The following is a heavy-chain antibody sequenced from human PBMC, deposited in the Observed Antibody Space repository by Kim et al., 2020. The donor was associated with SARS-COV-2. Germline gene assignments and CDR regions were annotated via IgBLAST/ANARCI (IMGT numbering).Heavy chain of an antibody. CDR2: T. J-gene: IGHJ4*02. V-gene: IGHV3-74*01. CDR3: VRLVVAAPFDF. D-gene: IGHD2-15*01. Sequence: TSYADSEKCRVTIPRDNAKNTLYLQMNSLRPEDTAVYYCVRLVVAAPFDFWGQRTLVTVSS.